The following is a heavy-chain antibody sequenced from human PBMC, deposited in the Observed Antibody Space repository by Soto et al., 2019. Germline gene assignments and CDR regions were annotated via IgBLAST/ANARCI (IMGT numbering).Heavy chain of an antibody. V-gene: IGHV1-18*01. CDR2: ISGFNGNT. CDR3: ARIGVSSGHESPDFDS. CDR1: GYTFNFYG. J-gene: IGHJ4*02. Sequence: GASVKVSFKASGYTFNFYGITWVRQAPGQGLEWMGCISGFNGNTKYAADLQGRVTMTTDTSTSTAYMELRGLRSDDTAVYYCARIGVSSGHESPDFDSCGQGTLVTVSS. D-gene: IGHD3-16*01.